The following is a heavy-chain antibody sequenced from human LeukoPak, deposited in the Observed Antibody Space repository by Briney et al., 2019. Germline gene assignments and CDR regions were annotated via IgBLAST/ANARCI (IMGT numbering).Heavy chain of an antibody. CDR3: ARKERITNWFDP. CDR2: IYHSGST. V-gene: IGHV4-38-2*02. J-gene: IGHJ5*02. Sequence: SETLSLTCTVSGYSISSGYYWSWIRQPPGKGLEWIGSIYHSGSTYYNPSLKSRVTISVDTSKNQFSLKLSSVTAADTAVYYCARKERITNWFDPWGQGTLVTVSS. CDR1: GYSISSGYY. D-gene: IGHD3-16*01.